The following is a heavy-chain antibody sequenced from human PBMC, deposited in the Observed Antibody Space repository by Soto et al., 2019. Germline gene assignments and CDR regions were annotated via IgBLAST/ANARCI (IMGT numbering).Heavy chain of an antibody. Sequence: QVQLVQSGAEVKKPGASVKVSCKASGYTFTYYYMHWVRQAPGQGLEWMGIINPSGGDATYAQKFQGRVTMTSDTSTTTVYMELSSLGSEDTAVYYCARCDSSGCYWGQGTLVTVSS. CDR3: ARCDSSGCY. V-gene: IGHV1-46*03. CDR1: GYTFTYYY. D-gene: IGHD6-19*01. J-gene: IGHJ4*02. CDR2: INPSGGDA.